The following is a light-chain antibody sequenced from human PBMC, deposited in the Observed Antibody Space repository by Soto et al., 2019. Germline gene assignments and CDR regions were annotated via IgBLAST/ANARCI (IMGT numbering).Light chain of an antibody. J-gene: IGLJ1*01. CDR1: SSDIGGYDY. V-gene: IGLV2-14*01. Sequence: ALTQPAAVSGSPGQSITISCTGTSSDIGGYDYVSWYQQHPGKAPKLIIFEVSERPSGISNRFSGSKSGNTASLTISGLQPDDEADYYCSSCTSSNTLVFGTGIKVTVL. CDR2: EVS. CDR3: SSCTSSNTLV.